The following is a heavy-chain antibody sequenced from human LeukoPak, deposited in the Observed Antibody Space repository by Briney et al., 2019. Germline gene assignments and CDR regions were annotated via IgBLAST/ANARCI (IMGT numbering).Heavy chain of an antibody. CDR1: GYTFTSYG. CDR3: ARGIAVAGNHFDY. CDR2: INAGNGNT. V-gene: IGHV1-3*01. Sequence: GASVKVSCKASGYTFTSYGISWVRQAPGQRLEWMGWINAGNGNTRYSQKFQGRVTITRDTSASTAYMELSSLRSEDTAVYYCARGIAVAGNHFDYWGQGTLVTVSS. D-gene: IGHD6-19*01. J-gene: IGHJ4*02.